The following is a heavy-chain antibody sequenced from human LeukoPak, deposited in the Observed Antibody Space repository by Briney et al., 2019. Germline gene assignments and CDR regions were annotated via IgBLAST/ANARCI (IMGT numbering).Heavy chain of an antibody. CDR1: GFIFRGFS. D-gene: IGHD6-13*01. V-gene: IGHV3-21*06. CDR3: ATRVTAGSYDASDI. J-gene: IGHJ3*02. CDR2: ISSTSNHK. Sequence: GSLRLSCAASGFIFRGFSMTWVRQAPGKGLEWVASISSTSNHKYHADSVKGRFTISRDNDKNSLYLQMNSLRAEDTALYYCATRVTAGSYDASDIWGQGTMVTVSS.